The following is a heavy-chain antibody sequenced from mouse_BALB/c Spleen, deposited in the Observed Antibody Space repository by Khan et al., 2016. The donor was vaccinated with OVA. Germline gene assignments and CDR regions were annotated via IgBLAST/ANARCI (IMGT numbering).Heavy chain of an antibody. CDR3: ARGGYYCNWYFDV. CDR1: GYTFTSYV. CDR2: INPYNDGT. J-gene: IGHJ1*01. V-gene: IGHV1S136*01. D-gene: IGHD2-1*01. Sequence: VQLKQSGPELVKPGASVKMSCKASGYTFTSYVMHWVKQKPGQGLEWIGYINPYNDGTKYNEKFKGKATRTSDKSSSTAYMELSSLTSEDSAVYYCARGGYYCNWYFDVWGAGTTVTVSS.